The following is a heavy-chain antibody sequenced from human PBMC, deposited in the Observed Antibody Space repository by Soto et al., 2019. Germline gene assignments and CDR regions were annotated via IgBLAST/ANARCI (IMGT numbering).Heavy chain of an antibody. D-gene: IGHD6-13*01. CDR2: ISHSGST. Sequence: QVQLKESGPGLVKPSGTLSLTCAVSGGSISSNNWWSWILQPPGKGLEWIGEISHSGSTSYNPSLRSRVTISVDKSKNHFSRKLTDVTAADTAVYYCARRAQRAAAGYWGQGSKVTVYS. CDR1: GGSISSNNW. CDR3: ARRAQRAAAGY. J-gene: IGHJ4*02. V-gene: IGHV4-4*02.